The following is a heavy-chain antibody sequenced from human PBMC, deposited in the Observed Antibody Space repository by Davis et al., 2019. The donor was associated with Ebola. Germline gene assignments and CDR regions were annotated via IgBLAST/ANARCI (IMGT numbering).Heavy chain of an antibody. J-gene: IGHJ5*02. CDR1: GGSFSGYY. V-gene: IGHV4-34*01. D-gene: IGHD3-3*01. CDR3: ARDFWHDL. CDR2: INHSGST. Sequence: PSETLSLTCAVYGGSFSGYYWSWIRQPPGKGLEWIGEINHSGSTNYNPSLKSRVTISVDTSKNQFSLKLSSVTAADTAVYYCARDFWHDLWGQGTLVTVSS.